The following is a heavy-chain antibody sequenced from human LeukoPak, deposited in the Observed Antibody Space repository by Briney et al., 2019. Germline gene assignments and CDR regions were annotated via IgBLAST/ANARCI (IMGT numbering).Heavy chain of an antibody. CDR2: INHSGST. Sequence: PSETLSLTCAVYGGSFSGYYWSWIRQPPGKGLEWIGEINHSGSTNYNPPLKSRVTISVDTSKNQFSLKLSSVTAADTAVYYCARRLGYYGSGRFDPWGQGTLVTVSS. J-gene: IGHJ5*02. D-gene: IGHD3-10*01. CDR1: GGSFSGYY. V-gene: IGHV4-34*01. CDR3: ARRLGYYGSGRFDP.